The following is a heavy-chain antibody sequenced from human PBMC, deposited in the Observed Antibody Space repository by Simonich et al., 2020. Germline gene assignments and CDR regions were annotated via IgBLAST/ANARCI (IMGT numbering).Heavy chain of an antibody. CDR3: ARDRNWGWFDP. Sequence: QVQLVESGGGVVQPGRSLRLSCAASGFTFSSYAMHWVRQAPGKGVEWVAVISYDGSNKYYADSVKGRFTISRDNSKNTLYLLMNSLRAEDTAVYYCARDRNWGWFDPWGQGTLVTVSS. D-gene: IGHD7-27*01. V-gene: IGHV3-30*07. CDR2: ISYDGSNK. CDR1: GFTFSSYA. J-gene: IGHJ5*02.